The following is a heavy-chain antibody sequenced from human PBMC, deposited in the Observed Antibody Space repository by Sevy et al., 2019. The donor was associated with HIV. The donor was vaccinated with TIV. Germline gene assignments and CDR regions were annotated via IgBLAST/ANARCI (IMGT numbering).Heavy chain of an antibody. Sequence: GGSLRLSCVPSEFRLSNYAMNWVRQAPGKGLEWVSGISGSGGSSYYADSVKGRFTISRDNSKNTLYLQMNSLRAEDTAMYYCAKDLYYDNSLFDYWGQGILVTVSS. D-gene: IGHD3-22*01. V-gene: IGHV3-23*01. CDR2: ISGSGGSS. CDR3: AKDLYYDNSLFDY. J-gene: IGHJ4*02. CDR1: EFRLSNYA.